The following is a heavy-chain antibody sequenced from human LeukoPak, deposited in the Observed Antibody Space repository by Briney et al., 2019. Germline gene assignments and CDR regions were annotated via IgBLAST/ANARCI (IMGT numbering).Heavy chain of an antibody. J-gene: IGHJ4*02. CDR1: GFTFSSYA. D-gene: IGHD6-6*01. Sequence: QPGGSLRLSCAASGFTFSSYAMSWVRQAPGKGLEWVSAISGSGGSTYYADSAKGRFTISRDNSKNTLYLQMNSLRAEDTAVYYCASSYSSSSTFYVYWGQGTLVTVSS. CDR3: ASSYSSSSTFYVY. CDR2: ISGSGGST. V-gene: IGHV3-23*01.